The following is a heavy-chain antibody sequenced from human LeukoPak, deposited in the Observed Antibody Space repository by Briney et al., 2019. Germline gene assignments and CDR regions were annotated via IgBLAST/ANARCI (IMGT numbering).Heavy chain of an antibody. J-gene: IGHJ5*02. V-gene: IGHV1-18*01. Sequence: ASVKVSCKASGYTFTSYGISWVRQAPGQGLEWMGLINPTGGSTGYAQKFQGRVTMTRDMSTSTAYMELRSLRSDDTAVYYCARELAAAVGSNWFDPWGQGTLVTVSS. D-gene: IGHD6-13*01. CDR3: ARELAAAVGSNWFDP. CDR1: GYTFTSYG. CDR2: INPTGGST.